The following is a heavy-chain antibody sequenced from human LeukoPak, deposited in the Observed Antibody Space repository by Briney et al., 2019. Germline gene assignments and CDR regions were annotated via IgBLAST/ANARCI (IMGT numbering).Heavy chain of an antibody. V-gene: IGHV1-2*04. J-gene: IGHJ4*02. Sequence: ASVKVSCKASGYTFTGYYMHWVRQAPGQGLEWMGWINPNSGGTNYAQKFQGWVTMTRDTSISTAYMELSRLRSDDTAVYYCARVAGGIYGSGSYLDCWGQGTLVTVSS. CDR1: GYTFTGYY. D-gene: IGHD3-10*01. CDR2: INPNSGGT. CDR3: ARVAGGIYGSGSYLDC.